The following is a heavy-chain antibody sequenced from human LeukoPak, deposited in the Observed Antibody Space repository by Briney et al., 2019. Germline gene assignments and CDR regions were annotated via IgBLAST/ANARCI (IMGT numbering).Heavy chain of an antibody. CDR2: IYYSGST. J-gene: IGHJ3*02. CDR3: ARHIPLTDLVITAFDI. Sequence: PSETLSLTCTVSGGSISSGGYYWSWIRQHPGKGLEWIGYIYYSGSTYYNPSLKSRVTISVDTSKNQFSLKLSSVTAADTAVYYCARHIPLTDLVITAFDIWGQGTMVTVSS. CDR1: GGSISSGGYY. D-gene: IGHD3-22*01. V-gene: IGHV4-31*03.